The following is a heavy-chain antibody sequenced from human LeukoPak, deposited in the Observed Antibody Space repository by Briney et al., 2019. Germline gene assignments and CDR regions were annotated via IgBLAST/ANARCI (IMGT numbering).Heavy chain of an antibody. CDR3: ARVVGYCSGFCRDAFDI. CDR2: VYYNGTT. D-gene: IGHD2-15*01. CDR1: GFSINSGHY. Sequence: SETLSLTCAVSGFSINSGHYWGWLRQPPGKGLEWIGSVYYNGTTYYNPSLKSRGTMSADTSKNHFSLRLSSVTAADTAVYYCARVVGYCSGFCRDAFDIWGQGTMVTVSS. J-gene: IGHJ3*02. V-gene: IGHV4-38-2*01.